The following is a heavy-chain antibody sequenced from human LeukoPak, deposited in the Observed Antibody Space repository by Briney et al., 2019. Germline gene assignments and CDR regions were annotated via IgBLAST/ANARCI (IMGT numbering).Heavy chain of an antibody. CDR1: GGSISTSTYY. CDR2: IYYSGSA. D-gene: IGHD2-15*01. CDR3: ARRKGHCSGGSCYPFDY. Sequence: PSETLSLTCTVSGGSISTSTYYWGWIRQPPGKGLEWIGTIYYSGSAYYNPSLKSRVSISVDMSKNEFSLQLSSVTAADTAVYYCARRKGHCSGGSCYPFDYWGQGTLVTVSS. J-gene: IGHJ4*02. V-gene: IGHV4-39*01.